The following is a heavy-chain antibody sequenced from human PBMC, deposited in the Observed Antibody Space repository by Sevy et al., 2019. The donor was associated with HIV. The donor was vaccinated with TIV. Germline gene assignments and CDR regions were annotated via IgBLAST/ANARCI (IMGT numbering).Heavy chain of an antibody. CDR1: GGSVSSGSYY. CDR2: IFYSGST. J-gene: IGHJ4*02. CDR3: ARHRSPYGDYANGSFDY. V-gene: IGHV4-61*01. D-gene: IGHD4-17*01. Sequence: SETLSLTCTVSGGSVSSGSYYWSWIRQPPGKGLEWIGYIFYSGSTNYNSSLKSRVTISVDTSKNQFSLKLRSVTTADTAVYYGARHRSPYGDYANGSFDYWGQGTLVTVSS.